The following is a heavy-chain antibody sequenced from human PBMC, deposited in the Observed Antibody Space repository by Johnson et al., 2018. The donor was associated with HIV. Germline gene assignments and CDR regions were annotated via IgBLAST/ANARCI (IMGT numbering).Heavy chain of an antibody. D-gene: IGHD3-22*01. CDR1: GFTFSSYW. CDR2: MKHDGSEK. Sequence: VQLVESGGGVVQPGRSLRLSCAASGFTFSSYWMSWVRQAPGKGLEWVANMKHDGSEKYYVVSVKGRFTISRDNAKKLLYLQMNSLRAEDTALYYCAGEGNMIGAFDIWGQGTMVTVSS. J-gene: IGHJ3*02. CDR3: AGEGNMIGAFDI. V-gene: IGHV3-7*01.